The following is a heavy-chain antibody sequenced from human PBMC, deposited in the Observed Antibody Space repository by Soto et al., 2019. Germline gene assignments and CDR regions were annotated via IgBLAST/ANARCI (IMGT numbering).Heavy chain of an antibody. CDR3: ARVFKPNLYQRLGYSDY. D-gene: IGHD3-16*01. CDR2: IYYSGST. CDR1: GGSISSYY. V-gene: IGHV4-59*01. Sequence: QVQLQESGPGLVKPSETLSLTCTVSGGSISSYYWSWIRQPPGKGLEWIGYIYYSGSTNYNPSLKSRVTISVDTSKNQFSLKLSSVTAADTAVYYCARVFKPNLYQRLGYSDYWGQGTLVTVSS. J-gene: IGHJ4*02.